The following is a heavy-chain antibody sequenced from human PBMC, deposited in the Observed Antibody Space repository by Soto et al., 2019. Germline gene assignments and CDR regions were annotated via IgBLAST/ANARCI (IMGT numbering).Heavy chain of an antibody. Sequence: SETLSLTCTVSGGSITGGSISSTTYYWGWMRQPPGKGLEWIASIYYSGSTYYNPSLKSRVTVSVDTSKNQFSLKLSSVTAADTAVYYCARHPSNFWFDPWGQGTLVTVSS. J-gene: IGHJ5*02. D-gene: IGHD4-4*01. CDR2: IYYSGST. CDR3: ARHPSNFWFDP. V-gene: IGHV4-39*01. CDR1: GGSITGGSISSTTYY.